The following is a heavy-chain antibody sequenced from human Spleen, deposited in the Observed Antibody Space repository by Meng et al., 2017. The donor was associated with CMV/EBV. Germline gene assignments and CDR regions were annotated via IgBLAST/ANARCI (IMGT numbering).Heavy chain of an antibody. Sequence: GESLKISCAASGFTFSSYSMSWVRQAPGKGLEWVSVIYSGGSSTSYADPVKGRFTISRDNSKNTLFLQMNSLRAGDTAVYYCAKGGLLWDLAVAGGTLDYWGQGTLVTVSS. CDR3: AKGGLLWDLAVAGGTLDY. CDR2: IYSGGSST. D-gene: IGHD6-19*01. J-gene: IGHJ4*02. CDR1: GFTFSSYS. V-gene: IGHV3-23*03.